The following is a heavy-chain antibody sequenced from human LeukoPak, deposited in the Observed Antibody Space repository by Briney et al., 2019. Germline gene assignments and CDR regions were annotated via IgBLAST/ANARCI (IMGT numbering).Heavy chain of an antibody. CDR1: GFTFTNHI. CDR2: IATDGSQT. J-gene: IGHJ5*02. D-gene: IGHD6-13*01. Sequence: QPGGSLRLSCAASGFTFTNHIMHWVRQAPGKGLEWVASIATDGSQTFYRGSVKGRFTISRDNSENKLYLQMNSLRAEDTAVYYCAALFIAAAGTRWFDPWGQGTLVTVSS. CDR3: AALFIAAAGTRWFDP. V-gene: IGHV3-30-3*01.